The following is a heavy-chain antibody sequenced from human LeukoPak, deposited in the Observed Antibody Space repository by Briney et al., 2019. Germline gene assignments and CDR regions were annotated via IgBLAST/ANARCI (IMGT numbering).Heavy chain of an antibody. CDR2: IKQDGSEK. V-gene: IGHV3-7*01. J-gene: IGHJ4*02. CDR1: GFTFSSYW. Sequence: GGSLRLSCAASGFTFSSYWMSWVRQAPGKGLEWVANIKQDGSEKYYVDSVKGRFTISRDNAKNSLYLQMNSLRAEDTAVYYCARDAGTTWGWNFYFDYWGQGTLVTVSS. CDR3: ARDAGTTWGWNFYFDY. D-gene: IGHD1-7*01.